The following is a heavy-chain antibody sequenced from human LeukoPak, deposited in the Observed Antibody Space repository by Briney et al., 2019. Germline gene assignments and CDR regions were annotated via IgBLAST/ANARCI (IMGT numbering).Heavy chain of an antibody. CDR3: ARVPYDFWSGLNKWWGYYYYMDV. CDR2: IITIFGTA. Sequence: GASVTVSCKASGYTFTSYYMHWVRQAPGQGLEWMGGIITIFGTANYAQKFQGRVTITADKSTSTAYMELSSLRSEDTAVYYCARVPYDFWSGLNKWWGYYYYMDVWGKGTTVTVSS. J-gene: IGHJ6*03. D-gene: IGHD3-3*01. CDR1: GYTFTSYY. V-gene: IGHV1-69*06.